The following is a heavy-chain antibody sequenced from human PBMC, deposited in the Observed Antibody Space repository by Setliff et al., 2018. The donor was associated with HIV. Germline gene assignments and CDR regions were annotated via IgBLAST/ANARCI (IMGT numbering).Heavy chain of an antibody. CDR3: AKPFGSDGSRQLDS. V-gene: IGHV1-8*02. Sequence: GASVMVSCKASGYTFTSYDINWVRQATGQGLEWMGWMNPNSGNTGYAQKFQGRVTMTRNTSISTAYMELSSLRSDDTAIYYCAKPFGSDGSRQLDSWGQGTLVTVSS. D-gene: IGHD2-15*01. CDR2: MNPNSGNT. CDR1: GYTFTSYD. J-gene: IGHJ4*02.